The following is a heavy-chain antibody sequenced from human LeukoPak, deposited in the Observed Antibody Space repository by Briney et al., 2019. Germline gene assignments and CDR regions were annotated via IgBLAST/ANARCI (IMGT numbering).Heavy chain of an antibody. CDR2: IYTSGST. D-gene: IGHD2-15*01. CDR3: ARDWRYCSVGSCSYYFDY. J-gene: IGHJ4*02. Sequence: PSETLSLTCSVSGVSISSHYWSWIRQPAGEGLEWIGRIYTSGSTNYNPSLNSRVTISVDKSKNHLSLNLISVTAADTASYYCARDWRYCSVGSCSYYFDYWGQGALVTVSS. CDR1: GVSISSHY. V-gene: IGHV4-4*07.